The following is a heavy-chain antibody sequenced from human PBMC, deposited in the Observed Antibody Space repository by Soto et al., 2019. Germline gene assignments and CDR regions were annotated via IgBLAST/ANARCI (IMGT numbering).Heavy chain of an antibody. J-gene: IGHJ6*02. V-gene: IGHV5-51*01. CDR1: GYIFTSYW. CDR2: IHPGDSDI. CDR3: ARRSSSSRYTSSYYGMDV. Sequence: PGESLKISCKGSGYIFTSYWIGLVRQMPGKGLEWVGIIHPGDSDIRYSPSFQGQVTISADKSISTAYLQGSSLKASDTAMYYCARRSSSSRYTSSYYGMDVWGQGTTVTVSS. D-gene: IGHD6-13*01.